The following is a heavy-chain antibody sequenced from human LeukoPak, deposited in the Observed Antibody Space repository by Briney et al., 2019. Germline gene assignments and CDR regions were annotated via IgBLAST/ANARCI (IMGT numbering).Heavy chain of an antibody. J-gene: IGHJ3*01. CDR1: GSTFSSYW. CDR3: ARQTYCTNGVCVALDF. Sequence: GASLQISCKCSGSTFSSYWTAWVRQLPGKGLEGMGIIYPGDSDTRYSPSFQGQVTISADKSISTAYLQWSSLKASDTAIYYCARQTYCTNGVCVALDFWGQGTMVTVSS. V-gene: IGHV5-51*01. D-gene: IGHD2-8*01. CDR2: IYPGDSDT.